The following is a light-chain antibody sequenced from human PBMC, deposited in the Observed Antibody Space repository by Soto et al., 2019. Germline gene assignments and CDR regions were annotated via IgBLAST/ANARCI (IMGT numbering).Light chain of an antibody. V-gene: IGLV1-40*01. Sequence: QSVLTQPPSVSGAPGQRVTISCTGSSSNIGAGYDVHWYQQLPGTAPKLLIYGNSNRPSGVPDRFSGSKSGTSASLAITGLQAEDEADYYCQSYDSSRSDPVVFGGGTKLTVL. CDR2: GNS. J-gene: IGLJ2*01. CDR1: SSNIGAGYD. CDR3: QSYDSSRSDPVV.